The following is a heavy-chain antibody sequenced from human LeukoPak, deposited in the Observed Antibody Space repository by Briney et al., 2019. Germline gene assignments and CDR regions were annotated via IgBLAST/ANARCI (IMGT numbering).Heavy chain of an antibody. V-gene: IGHV4-31*03. D-gene: IGHD3-22*01. CDR2: IYYSGST. CDR1: GGSISSGDYY. J-gene: IGHJ5*02. Sequence: SQTLSLTCTVSGGSISSGDYYWSWIRQHPGKGLEWIGYIYYSGSTYYNPSLKSRVTISVDTSKNQFSLKLSSVTAADTAVYYCARDDDYYDSSGFDPWGQGTLVTVSS. CDR3: ARDDDYYDSSGFDP.